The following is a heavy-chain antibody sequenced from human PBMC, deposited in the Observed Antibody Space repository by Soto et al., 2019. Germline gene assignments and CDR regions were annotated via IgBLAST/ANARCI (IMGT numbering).Heavy chain of an antibody. CDR3: AKGKANSVFGVDTLFDY. CDR2: ISGSGGNT. J-gene: IGHJ4*02. CDR1: GFTFSNHA. Sequence: GGSLRLSCAASGFTFSNHAMSWVRQAPGKGLEWVSLISGSGGNTNYADSVRGRFTISRDNSKKTVYLQMNSLRADDTAVYYCAKGKANSVFGVDTLFDYWGQGTLVTVS. V-gene: IGHV3-23*01. D-gene: IGHD3-3*01.